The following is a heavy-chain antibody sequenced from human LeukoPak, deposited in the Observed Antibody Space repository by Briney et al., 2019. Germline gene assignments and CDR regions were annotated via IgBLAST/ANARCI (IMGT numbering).Heavy chain of an antibody. D-gene: IGHD3-22*01. Sequence: ASVKVSCKASGYTFTSYGIRWVRQAPGQGLEWMGWISAYNGNTNYAQKLQGRVTMTTDTSTSTAYMELRSLRSDDTAVYYCARDGGGYYDSSGYYYEDWGQGTLVTVSS. CDR1: GYTFTSYG. CDR3: ARDGGGYYDSSGYYYED. V-gene: IGHV1-18*01. CDR2: ISAYNGNT. J-gene: IGHJ4*02.